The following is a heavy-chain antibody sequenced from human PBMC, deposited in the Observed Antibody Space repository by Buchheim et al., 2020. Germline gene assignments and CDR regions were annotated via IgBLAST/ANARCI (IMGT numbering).Heavy chain of an antibody. CDR1: GFTFRSDW. Sequence: EVQLVESGGGSVQPGGSLRLSCTGFGFTFRSDWMDWVRQAPGKGLEWVANINQDGSERYYVDSVRGRLTISRANAKNSVFLQMDSLRAEDTAVYYCSRTLDDWGQGIL. V-gene: IGHV3-7*01. J-gene: IGHJ4*02. CDR2: INQDGSER. CDR3: SRTLDD.